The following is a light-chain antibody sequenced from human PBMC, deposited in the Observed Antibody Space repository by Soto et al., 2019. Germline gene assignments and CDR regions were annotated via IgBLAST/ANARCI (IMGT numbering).Light chain of an antibody. J-gene: IGKJ5*01. Sequence: DIQLTQSPSFLSASVGDRVTITCRASQGISSYCAWYQQKPGKAPNLLIYAASTLQSGSPSKFSGSGSGTEFTHTFSRLQAEDFATYYCQHLDSYSTFGQGTRLEIK. CDR2: AAS. CDR3: QHLDSYST. CDR1: QGISSY. V-gene: IGKV1-9*01.